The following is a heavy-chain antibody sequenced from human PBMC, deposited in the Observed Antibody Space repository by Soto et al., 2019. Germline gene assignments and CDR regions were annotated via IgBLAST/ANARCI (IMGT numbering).Heavy chain of an antibody. V-gene: IGHV1-2*04. CDR1: GSTFTDYY. CDR3: ARLRGVDY. CDR2: INPKSGDT. D-gene: IGHD3-10*01. Sequence: GGSLRLSCAASGSTFTDYYLHWVRQAPGQGLEWLGYINPKSGDTNYGQKFQGWVTMTSDTSVSTAYMELSRLTLDDTAVYYCARLRGVDYWGQGTLVTVSS. J-gene: IGHJ4*02.